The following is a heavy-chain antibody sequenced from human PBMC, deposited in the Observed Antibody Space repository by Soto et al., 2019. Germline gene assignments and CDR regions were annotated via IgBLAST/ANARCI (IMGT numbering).Heavy chain of an antibody. CDR2: ISYDGSNK. CDR3: ARDVRGCSGGSCYPLFVY. D-gene: IGHD2-15*01. V-gene: IGHV3-30-3*01. Sequence: GGSLRFSXAASGFTFSSYAMHWVRQAPGKGLEWVAVISYDGSNKYYADSVKGRFTISRDNSKNTLYLQMNSLRAEDTAVYYCARDVRGCSGGSCYPLFVYWGQGTLVTVSS. J-gene: IGHJ4*02. CDR1: GFTFSSYA.